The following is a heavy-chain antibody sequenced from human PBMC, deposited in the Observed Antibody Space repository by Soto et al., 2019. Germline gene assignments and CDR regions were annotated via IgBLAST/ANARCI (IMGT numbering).Heavy chain of an antibody. D-gene: IGHD6-13*01. Sequence: SETLSLTCAVYGGSFSGYYWSWIRQPPGKGLEWIGEINHSGSTNYNPSLKSRVTISVDTSKNQFSLKLSSVTAADTAVYYCARARYSENSKPLDYWGQGTLVTVSS. V-gene: IGHV4-34*01. CDR1: GGSFSGYY. CDR2: INHSGST. J-gene: IGHJ4*02. CDR3: ARARYSENSKPLDY.